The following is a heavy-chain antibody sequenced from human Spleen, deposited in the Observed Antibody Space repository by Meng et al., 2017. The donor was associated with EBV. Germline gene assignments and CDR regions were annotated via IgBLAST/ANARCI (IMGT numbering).Heavy chain of an antibody. CDR2: MNPNSGST. CDR3: ARARSFNELDQ. Sequence: VELVTVGAEWSKRGDSCKVFWKASGYTVTSEDINRVRQATGQGLEWMGWMNPNSGSTGYAQKFQGRVTMTRNTSISTAYMDLSSLRSEDTAVYYCARARSFNELDQWGQGTLVTVSS. J-gene: IGHJ4*02. D-gene: IGHD1-1*01. CDR1: GYTVTSED. V-gene: IGHV1-8*01.